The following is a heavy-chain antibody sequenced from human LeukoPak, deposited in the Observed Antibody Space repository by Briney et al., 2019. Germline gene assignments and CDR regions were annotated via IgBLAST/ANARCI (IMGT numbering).Heavy chain of an antibody. CDR2: INPNSGDT. Sequence: ASVKVSCKVSGYILTDYYLHWVRQAPGQGLEWMGWINPNSGDTNYAQKFQGRVTMTRDTSISTAYMELSRLKSDETAVYYCARADAVPAGDYHYWYMDVWGKGSMVTVSS. J-gene: IGHJ6*03. D-gene: IGHD2-2*01. V-gene: IGHV1-2*02. CDR1: GYILTDYY. CDR3: ARADAVPAGDYHYWYMDV.